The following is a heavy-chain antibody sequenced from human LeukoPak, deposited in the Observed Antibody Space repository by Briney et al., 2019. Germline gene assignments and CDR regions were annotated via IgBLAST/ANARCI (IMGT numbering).Heavy chain of an antibody. CDR1: GFSLSTSGVG. J-gene: IGHJ4*02. CDR3: AHASTTVTGFDY. CDR2: IYWDDDK. D-gene: IGHD4-17*01. Sequence: SGPTLVKPTQTLTLTCTFSGFSLSTSGVGVGWIRQPPGKALEWLALIYWDDDKRYSPSLKSWLTITKDTSKNQVVLTMTNMDPVDTATYYCAHASTTVTGFDYWGQGTLVTVSS. V-gene: IGHV2-5*02.